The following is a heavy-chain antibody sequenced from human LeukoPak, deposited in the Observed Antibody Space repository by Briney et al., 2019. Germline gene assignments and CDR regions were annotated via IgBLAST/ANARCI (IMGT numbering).Heavy chain of an antibody. V-gene: IGHV3-30*02. CDR1: GFTFSTYG. Sequence: GGSLRLSCVASGFTFSTYGMHWVRQAPGKGLEWVAFIQSNGGSEFYVDSVKGRFTIFRDNSKNTVYLQMSSLRVEDTAVYYCARDPAGFWGQGTLVTVSS. J-gene: IGHJ4*02. CDR2: IQSNGGSE. D-gene: IGHD3-10*01. CDR3: ARDPAGF.